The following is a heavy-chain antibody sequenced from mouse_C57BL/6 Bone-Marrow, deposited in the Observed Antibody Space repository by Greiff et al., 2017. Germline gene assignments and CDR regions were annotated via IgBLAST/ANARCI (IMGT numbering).Heavy chain of an antibody. CDR3: ARLGMITTREYYFDY. V-gene: IGHV1-63*01. J-gene: IGHJ2*01. Sequence: QVQLQQSGAELVRPGTSVKMSCKASGYTFTNYWIGWAKQRPGHGLEWIGDIYPGGGYTNYNEKFKGKATLTADKSSSTAYMQFSSLTSEDSAIYYCARLGMITTREYYFDYWCQGTTLTVSS. CDR1: GYTFTNYW. D-gene: IGHD2-4*01. CDR2: IYPGGGYT.